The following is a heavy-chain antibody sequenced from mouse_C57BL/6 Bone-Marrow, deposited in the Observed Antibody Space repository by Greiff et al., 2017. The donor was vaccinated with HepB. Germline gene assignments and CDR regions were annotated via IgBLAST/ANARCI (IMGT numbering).Heavy chain of an antibody. CDR3: ARYSNYFDY. Sequence: VQLQQPGAELVKPGASVKLSCKASGYTFTSYWMQWVKQRPGQGLEWIGEIDPSDSYTNYNQKFKSKATLTVDKSSSTAYMQLSSLTSEDSAVYYCARYSNYFDYWGQGTTLTVSS. D-gene: IGHD2-5*01. CDR2: IDPSDSYT. V-gene: IGHV1-50*01. J-gene: IGHJ2*01. CDR1: GYTFTSYW.